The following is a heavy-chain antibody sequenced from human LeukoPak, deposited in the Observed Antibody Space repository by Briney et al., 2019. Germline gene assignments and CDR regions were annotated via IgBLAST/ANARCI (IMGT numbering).Heavy chain of an antibody. CDR1: QSTFNSYV. Sequence: GGSLRLSCAASQSTFNSYVMTWVRQAPGKGLEWVSGISGSGGSPYYADSVKGRFTISRDNSKNTVYLQMNSLRAEDTAVYYCAKVGAGPGSYTHFDYWGQGTLVTVSS. CDR3: AKVGAGPGSYTHFDY. J-gene: IGHJ4*02. D-gene: IGHD3-10*01. CDR2: ISGSGGSP. V-gene: IGHV3-23*01.